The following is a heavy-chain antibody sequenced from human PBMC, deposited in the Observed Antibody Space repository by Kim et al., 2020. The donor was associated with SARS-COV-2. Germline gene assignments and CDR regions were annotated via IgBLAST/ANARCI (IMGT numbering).Heavy chain of an antibody. CDR3: ARGYYSNGSHTSDY. Sequence: GGSLRLSCAASGFTLSYYSMNWVRQAPGKGLEWVSVIHTGNSSTNYADSVKGRFTMSADSSKNMVFLQMNSLRAEDTAVYYCARGYYSNGSHTSDYLGQG. CDR2: IHTGNSST. J-gene: IGHJ4*02. D-gene: IGHD4-4*01. CDR1: GFTLSYYS. V-gene: IGHV3-23*03.